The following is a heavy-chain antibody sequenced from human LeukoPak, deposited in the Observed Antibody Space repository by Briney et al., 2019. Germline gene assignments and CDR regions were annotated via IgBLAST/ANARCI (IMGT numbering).Heavy chain of an antibody. D-gene: IGHD4-17*01. CDR2: IRYDGSNK. CDR1: GFTFSSYG. Sequence: PGGSLRLSCAASGFTFSSYGMHWVRQAPGKGLEWVAFIRYDGSNKYYADSVKGRFTISRDNSKNTLYLQMKSLRAEDTAVYYCAKDFTVTPQNNWFDPWGQGTLVTVSS. J-gene: IGHJ5*02. CDR3: AKDFTVTPQNNWFDP. V-gene: IGHV3-30*02.